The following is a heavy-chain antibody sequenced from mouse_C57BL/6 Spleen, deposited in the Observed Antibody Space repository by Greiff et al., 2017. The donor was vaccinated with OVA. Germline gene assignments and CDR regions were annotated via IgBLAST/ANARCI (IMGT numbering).Heavy chain of an antibody. CDR1: GYTFTDYY. J-gene: IGHJ4*01. D-gene: IGHD2-4*01. Sequence: VHLVESGPELVKPGASVKISCKASGYTFTDYYINWVKQRPGQGLEWIGWIFPGSGSTYYNEKFKGKATLTVDKSSSTAYMLLSSLTSEDSAVYFCARSYYDYDGDYYAMDYWGQGTSVTVSS. CDR2: IFPGSGST. CDR3: ARSYYDYDGDYYAMDY. V-gene: IGHV1-75*01.